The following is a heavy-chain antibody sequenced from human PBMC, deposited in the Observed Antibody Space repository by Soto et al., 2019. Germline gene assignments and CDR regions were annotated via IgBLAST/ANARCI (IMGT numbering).Heavy chain of an antibody. Sequence: PGGSLRLSCAASGFTFNNAWRSWVRQAPGKGLEWVGRIKSKTDGGTTDYAAPVKGRFTISRDDSKSTLYLQMNSLKTEDTAVYYCTSLIVGPTHEVKLGWGQGT. CDR3: TSLIVGPTHEVKLG. V-gene: IGHV3-15*01. J-gene: IGHJ4*02. CDR2: IKSKTDGGTT. CDR1: GFTFNNAW. D-gene: IGHD1-26*01.